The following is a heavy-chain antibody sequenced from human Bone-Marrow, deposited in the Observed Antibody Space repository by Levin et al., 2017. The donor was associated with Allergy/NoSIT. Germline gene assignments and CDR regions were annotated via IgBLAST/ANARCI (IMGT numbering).Heavy chain of an antibody. D-gene: IGHD5-18*01. CDR1: GYTFTGYY. V-gene: IGHV1-2*02. Sequence: GASVKVSCKASGYTFTGYYMHWVRQAPGQGLEWMGWINPNSGGTNYAQKFQGRVTMTRDTSISTAYMELSRLRSDDTAVYYCARGHYRYSYYPGYWGQGTLVTVSS. CDR2: INPNSGGT. CDR3: ARGHYRYSYYPGY. J-gene: IGHJ4*02.